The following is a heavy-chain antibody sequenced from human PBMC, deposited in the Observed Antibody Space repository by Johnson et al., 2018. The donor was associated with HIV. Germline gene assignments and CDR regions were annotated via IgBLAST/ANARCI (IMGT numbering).Heavy chain of an antibody. CDR3: AKDRGSPGIPAAFDI. Sequence: QVKLLESGGGVVQPGRSLRLSCAASGFTFSSYAMHWVRQAPGKGLEWVAVISYDGSNKYYADSVKGRFTISRDNSKNTLYLQMNSLRVEDTAVYYCAKDRGSPGIPAAFDIWGQGTLVTVSS. V-gene: IGHV3-30*04. J-gene: IGHJ3*02. CDR1: GFTFSSYA. D-gene: IGHD3-10*01. CDR2: ISYDGSNK.